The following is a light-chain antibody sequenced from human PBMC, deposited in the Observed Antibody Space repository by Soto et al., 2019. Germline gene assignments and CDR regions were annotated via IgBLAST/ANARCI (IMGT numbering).Light chain of an antibody. Sequence: DIVLLQSPDILSLSPGERATVSCRASETITNNDLAWYQQKPGQAPRLLLYGASTRPTGIPDRFSGSGSGTDFTLTIDRLEPEDFAVYFCHHYGSSPPYTFGQGTKLDIK. V-gene: IGKV3-20*01. CDR2: GAS. CDR3: HHYGSSPPYT. J-gene: IGKJ2*01. CDR1: ETITNND.